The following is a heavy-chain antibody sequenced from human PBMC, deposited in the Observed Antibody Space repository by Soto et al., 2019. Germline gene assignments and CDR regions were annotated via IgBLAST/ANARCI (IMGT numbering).Heavy chain of an antibody. CDR1: GYTFTSYY. V-gene: IGHV1-46*01. D-gene: IGHD3-10*01. J-gene: IGHJ6*02. CDR3: ARGITMVRGVTSYYYYGMDV. CDR2: INPSGGST. Sequence: GXSVKVSCEASGYTFTSYYMHWVREAPGQGLEWMGIINPSGGSTSYAQKFQGRVTMTRDTSTSTVYMELSSLRSEDTAVYYCARGITMVRGVTSYYYYGMDVWGQGTMVTVSS.